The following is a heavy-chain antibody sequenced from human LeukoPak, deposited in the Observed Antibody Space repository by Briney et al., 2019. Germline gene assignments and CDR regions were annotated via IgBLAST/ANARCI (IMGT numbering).Heavy chain of an antibody. CDR3: VKDSGWFHFDS. J-gene: IGHJ4*02. Sequence: GGSLRLSCVASGFTFSHSWMTWVRQAPGKGLEWVGHIKEDGSSQNYADSVKGRFTISRDNAKSSLHLQMNGLRAADTAMYYCVKDSGWFHFDSWGQGTLVTVSS. V-gene: IGHV3-7*03. D-gene: IGHD6-19*01. CDR1: GFTFSHSW. CDR2: IKEDGSSQ.